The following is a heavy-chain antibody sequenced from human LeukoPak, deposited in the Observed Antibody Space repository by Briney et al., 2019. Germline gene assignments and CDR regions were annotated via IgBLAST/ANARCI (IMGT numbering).Heavy chain of an antibody. CDR2: INHSGST. Sequence: PSETLSLTCAVYGGSFSGYYWSWIRQPPGKGLEWIGEINHSGSTNYNPSLKSRVTISVDTSKNQFSLQLNSVTPEDTAVYYCVRLVGGDIDYWGQGTLVTVSS. CDR1: GGSFSGYY. J-gene: IGHJ4*02. V-gene: IGHV4-34*01. CDR3: VRLVGGDIDY. D-gene: IGHD5-12*01.